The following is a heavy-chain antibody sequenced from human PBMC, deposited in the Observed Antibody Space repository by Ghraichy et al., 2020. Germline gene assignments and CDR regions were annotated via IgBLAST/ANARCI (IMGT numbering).Heavy chain of an antibody. D-gene: IGHD3-10*01. V-gene: IGHV4-4*07. CDR2: IYTSGST. CDR1: GGSISSYY. Sequence: SETLSLTCTVSGGSISSYYWSWIRQPAGKGLEWIGRIYTSGSTNYNPSLKSRVTMSVDTSKNQFSLKLSSVTAADTAVYYCARDRGMVALYYYYGMDVWGQGTTVSVSS. J-gene: IGHJ6*02. CDR3: ARDRGMVALYYYYGMDV.